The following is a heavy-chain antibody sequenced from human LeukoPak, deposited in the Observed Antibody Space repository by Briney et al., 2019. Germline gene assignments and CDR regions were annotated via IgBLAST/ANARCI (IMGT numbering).Heavy chain of an antibody. CDR2: INHSVST. CDR3: ARGSSSWYPSDAFDI. Sequence: PSETLSLTCAVYGGSFSGYYWSWIRQPPGKGLEWIGEINHSVSTNYNPSLKSRVTISVDTSKNQFSLKLSSVTAADTAVYYCARGSSSWYPSDAFDIWGQGTMVTVSS. V-gene: IGHV4-34*01. D-gene: IGHD6-13*01. J-gene: IGHJ3*02. CDR1: GGSFSGYY.